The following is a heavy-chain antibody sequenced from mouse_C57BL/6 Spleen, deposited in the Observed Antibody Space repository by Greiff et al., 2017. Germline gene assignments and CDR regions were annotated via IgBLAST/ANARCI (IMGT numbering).Heavy chain of an antibody. Sequence: EVKLVESGGGLVQPGGSLSLSCAASGFTFTDYYMSWVRQPPGKALEWLGFISNKANGYTTEYSASVKGRFTISRDNSQSILYLQMNALRAEDSATYYCARSDSEDGYFDVWGTGTTVTVSS. CDR2: ISNKANGYTT. CDR3: ARSDSEDGYFDV. CDR1: GFTFTDYY. D-gene: IGHD2-12*01. V-gene: IGHV7-3*01. J-gene: IGHJ1*03.